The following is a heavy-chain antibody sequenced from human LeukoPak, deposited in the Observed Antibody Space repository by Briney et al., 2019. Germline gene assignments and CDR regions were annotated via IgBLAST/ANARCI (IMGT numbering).Heavy chain of an antibody. J-gene: IGHJ5*02. CDR1: GGSISSGSYY. CDR2: IYTSGST. V-gene: IGHV4-61*02. D-gene: IGHD3-10*01. Sequence: SETLSLTCTVSGGSISSGSYYWSWIRQPAGKGLEWIGRIYTSGSTNYNPSLKSRVTISVDTSKNQFSLKLSSVTAADTAVYYCASTWEYYGSGSYYTNWFDPWGQGTLVTVSS. CDR3: ASTWEYYGSGSYYTNWFDP.